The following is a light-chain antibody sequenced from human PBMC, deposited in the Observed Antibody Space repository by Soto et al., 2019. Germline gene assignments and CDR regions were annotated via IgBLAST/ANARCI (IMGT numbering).Light chain of an antibody. J-gene: IGKJ1*01. Sequence: DIQVTQSPSTLSASVGDRVTITCRASQSISSWLAWYQQQPGKAPKILIYKASNLETGVPSRFSGSGSGTEFTLTISSLQPDDFATYYCQQYDSYPWTFGQGTKVEFK. CDR1: QSISSW. CDR3: QQYDSYPWT. CDR2: KAS. V-gene: IGKV1-5*03.